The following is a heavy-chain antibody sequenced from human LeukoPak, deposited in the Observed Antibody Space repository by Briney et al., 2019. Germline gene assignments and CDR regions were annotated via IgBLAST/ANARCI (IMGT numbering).Heavy chain of an antibody. Sequence: GGSLRLSCAASGFTFSDYYMSWIRQAPGKGLEWVSYISSSASTIYYADSVKGRFTISRDNAKNSLYLQMNSLRAEDTAVYYCARGSSSWYPYYFDYWGQGTLVTVSS. V-gene: IGHV3-11*01. CDR1: GFTFSDYY. CDR2: ISSSASTI. CDR3: ARGSSSWYPYYFDY. D-gene: IGHD6-13*01. J-gene: IGHJ4*02.